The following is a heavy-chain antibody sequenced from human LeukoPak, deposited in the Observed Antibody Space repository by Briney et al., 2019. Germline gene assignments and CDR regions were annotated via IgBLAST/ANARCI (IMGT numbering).Heavy chain of an antibody. V-gene: IGHV1-24*01. J-gene: IGHJ4*02. Sequence: ASVKVSCKVSGYTLTELSMHWVRQAPGKGLEWMGGFDPEDGETIYAQKFQGRVTMTEDTSTDTAYMELNSLRAEDTAVYYCANRGGSGVGSRDYWGQGTLVTVSS. CDR1: GYTLTELS. CDR2: FDPEDGET. CDR3: ANRGGSGVGSRDY. D-gene: IGHD6-25*01.